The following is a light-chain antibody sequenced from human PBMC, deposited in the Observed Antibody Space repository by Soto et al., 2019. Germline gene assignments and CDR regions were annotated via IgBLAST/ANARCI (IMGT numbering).Light chain of an antibody. CDR3: SSYTSSSSVI. V-gene: IGLV2-14*01. Sequence: QSVLTQPASVSGSPGQSITFSCTGTSSEVGNYNYVSWYQQYPGKAPKLMIYDVSNRPSGGSNRFAGSKSGNTASLTISGLQAEDEANYYCSSYTSSSSVIFGGGTQLTVL. CDR2: DVS. J-gene: IGLJ2*01. CDR1: SSEVGNYNY.